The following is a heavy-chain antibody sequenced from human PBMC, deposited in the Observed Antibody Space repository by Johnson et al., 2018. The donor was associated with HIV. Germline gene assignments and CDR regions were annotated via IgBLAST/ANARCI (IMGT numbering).Heavy chain of an antibody. CDR3: AKDEIAAPLAFDI. D-gene: IGHD6-25*01. V-gene: IGHV3-15*01. J-gene: IGHJ3*02. CDR1: GFTFTNAW. Sequence: VQVVESGGGLVKPGGSLRLSCAASGFTFTNAWMSWVRQAPGKGLEWVGRIKSKTDGGTTDYAVPVKGRVTISRDDSKNTVYLQMNSLKSEDTAVYYCAKDEIAAPLAFDIWGQGTMVTVSS. CDR2: IKSKTDGGTT.